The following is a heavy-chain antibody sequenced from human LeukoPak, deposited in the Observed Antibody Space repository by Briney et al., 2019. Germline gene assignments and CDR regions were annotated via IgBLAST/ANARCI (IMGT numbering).Heavy chain of an antibody. CDR1: GFTFSSYS. D-gene: IGHD3-10*01. V-gene: IGHV3-21*01. Sequence: GGSLRLSCAASGFTFSSYSMNWVRQAPGKGLEWVSSISSSSSYIYYADSVKGRFTISRDNAKNSLYLQMNSLRAEDTAVYYCARGRTMVRGVIIAFDYWGQGTLVTVSS. CDR3: ARGRTMVRGVIIAFDY. J-gene: IGHJ4*02. CDR2: ISSSSSYI.